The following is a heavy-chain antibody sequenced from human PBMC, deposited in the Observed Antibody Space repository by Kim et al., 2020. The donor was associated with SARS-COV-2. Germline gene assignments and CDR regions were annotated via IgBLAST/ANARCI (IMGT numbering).Heavy chain of an antibody. CDR2: INPKSGVT. Sequence: ASVKVSCKAFGYTLTDYHMHWVRQAPGQGLEWMGWINPKSGVTNYAQNLQGRVTMTSDTSINTAYMELSRLESADTAVYYCARDPDCPTSGNCYSGWFDPWGPGNRVT. V-gene: IGHV1-2*02. J-gene: IGHJ5*01. CDR3: ARDPDCPTSGNCYSGWFDP. D-gene: IGHD5-12*01. CDR1: GYTLTDYH.